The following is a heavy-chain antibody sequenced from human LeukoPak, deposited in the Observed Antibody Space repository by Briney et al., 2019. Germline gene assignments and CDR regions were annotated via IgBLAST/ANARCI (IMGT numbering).Heavy chain of an antibody. CDR1: GYTFTSYG. V-gene: IGHV1-18*01. CDR3: AREHNPKLGIVGATRHGY. Sequence: GASVKVSCKASGYTFTSYGISWVRQAPGQGLEWMGWISAYNGNTNYAQKLQGRVTMTTDTSTSTAYMELRSLRSDDTAVYYCAREHNPKLGIVGATRHGYWGQGTLVTVSS. CDR2: ISAYNGNT. D-gene: IGHD1-26*01. J-gene: IGHJ4*02.